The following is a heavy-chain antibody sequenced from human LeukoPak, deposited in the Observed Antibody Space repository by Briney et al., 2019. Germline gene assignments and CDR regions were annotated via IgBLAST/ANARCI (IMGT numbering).Heavy chain of an antibody. J-gene: IGHJ4*02. CDR2: IYYGGST. D-gene: IGHD3-10*01. CDR1: GGSVNNYY. CDR3: ARGIIGSYTY. Sequence: PSETLSLTCTVSGGSVNNYYWNWIRQPPGKGLDWIGYIYYGGSTNYNPSLKSRVTISVDTSKNQFSLKLSSVTAADTAVYYCARGIIGSYTYWGQGTLVTVSS. V-gene: IGHV4-59*02.